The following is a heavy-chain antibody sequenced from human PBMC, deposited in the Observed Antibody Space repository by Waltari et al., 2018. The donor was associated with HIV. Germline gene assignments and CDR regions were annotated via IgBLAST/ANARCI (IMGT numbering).Heavy chain of an antibody. J-gene: IGHJ4*02. V-gene: IGHV1-46*01. CDR2: INPSGTKT. CDR3: ARELDY. CDR1: ASDFSIYY. Sequence: QVQLVQSGAEVKKPGTSVRLSCKASASDFSIYYIHWVRQAPGQGLEWMGIINPSGTKTTYAPRFQGRVTLTRDTSTNTVFLELRRLRSEDTVVYYCARELDYWGQGTLVTVSS.